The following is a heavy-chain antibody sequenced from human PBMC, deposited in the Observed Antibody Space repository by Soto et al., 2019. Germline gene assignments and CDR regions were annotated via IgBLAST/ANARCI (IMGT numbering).Heavy chain of an antibody. D-gene: IGHD2-2*01. CDR2: IYYSGST. CDR3: ARWLGYCSSTSCYGNNWFDP. J-gene: IGHJ5*02. Sequence: QVQLQESGPGLVKPSQTLSLTCTVSGGSISSGGYYWSWIRQHPGKGLEWIGYIYYSGSTYYNPSLKSRVTISVDTSKNQFSLKLSSVTAADTAVYYCARWLGYCSSTSCYGNNWFDPWGQGTLVTVSS. V-gene: IGHV4-31*03. CDR1: GGSISSGGYY.